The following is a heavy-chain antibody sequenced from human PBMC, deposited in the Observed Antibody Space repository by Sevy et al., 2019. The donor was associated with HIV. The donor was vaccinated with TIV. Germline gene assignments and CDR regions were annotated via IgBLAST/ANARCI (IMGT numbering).Heavy chain of an antibody. D-gene: IGHD3-10*01. Sequence: GGSLRLSCAASGFTFTNYSINWVRQAPGKGLEWVSYISGSSIYIYYADSVKGRFTISRDNAKSSLYLQMNNLRAEDTAVYYCARSPYGSGAMIDYWGHGTLVTVSS. CDR1: GFTFTNYS. V-gene: IGHV3-21*01. CDR2: ISGSSIYI. J-gene: IGHJ4*01. CDR3: ARSPYGSGAMIDY.